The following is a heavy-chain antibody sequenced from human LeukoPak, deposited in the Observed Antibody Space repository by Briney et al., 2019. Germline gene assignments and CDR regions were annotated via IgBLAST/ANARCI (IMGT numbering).Heavy chain of an antibody. CDR3: ARGRIGWFDP. V-gene: IGHV4-59*01. D-gene: IGHD3-10*01. J-gene: IGHJ5*02. CDR2: IYYSGST. Sequence: PSETLSLTCTVSGGSISSYYWSWIRQPPGKGLEWIGYIYYSGSTNHNPSLKSRVTISVDTSKNQFSLKLSSVTAADTAVYYCARGRIGWFDPWGQGTLVTVSS. CDR1: GGSISSYY.